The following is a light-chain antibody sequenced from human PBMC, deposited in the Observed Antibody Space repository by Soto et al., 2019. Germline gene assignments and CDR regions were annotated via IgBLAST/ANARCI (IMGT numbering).Light chain of an antibody. CDR1: QSVSSKH. CDR3: QQYSSSRT. J-gene: IGKJ1*01. Sequence: EIVFTQSPVTLSFSPLERASLYCRASQSVSSKHLAWYQQKPGQAPRLLIYGGSSRATGIPVRFSGSGSETDFTLTITRLEPEDFAMYYCQQYSSSRTFGQGTKVDIK. V-gene: IGKV3-20*01. CDR2: GGS.